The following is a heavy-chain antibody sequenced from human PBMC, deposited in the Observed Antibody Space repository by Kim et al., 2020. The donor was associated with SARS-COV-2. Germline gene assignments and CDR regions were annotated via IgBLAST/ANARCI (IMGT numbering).Heavy chain of an antibody. J-gene: IGHJ4*01. V-gene: IGHV3-7*03. CDR2: IKEDGSEK. CDR1: GFTFNSHW. CDR3: ARLYCSSPSCFD. D-gene: IGHD2-2*01. Sequence: GESLKISCAASGFTFNSHWMTWVRQAPGKGLEWVANIKEDGSEKYYVDSVKGRFTISRDNAKNSLFLQMNSLIDADTAVYYSARLYCSSPSCFD.